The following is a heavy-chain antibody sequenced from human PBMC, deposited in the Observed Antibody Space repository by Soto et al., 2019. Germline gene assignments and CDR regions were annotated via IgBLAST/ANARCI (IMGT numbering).Heavy chain of an antibody. D-gene: IGHD3-16*01. Sequence: EVQLVESGGGLVQPGGSLRLSCAASGFTLSSYAMNWVRQAPGKGLEWVSYISRNSIYYADSVKGRVTISRDNAKNSRSRQMNSLRAEDTAVYYCARYLWDVLPGGESASWRQGTLVTASS. CDR1: GFTLSSYA. CDR2: ISRNSI. J-gene: IGHJ5*02. V-gene: IGHV3-48*01. CDR3: ARYLWDVLPGGESAS.